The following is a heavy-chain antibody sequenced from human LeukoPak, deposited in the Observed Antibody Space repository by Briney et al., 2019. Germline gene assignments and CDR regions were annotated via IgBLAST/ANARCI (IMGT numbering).Heavy chain of an antibody. J-gene: IGHJ4*02. CDR3: ARHNPIFGVVCFDY. CDR2: IYPGDSDT. CDR1: GYTFTSYG. Sequence: KVSCKASGYTFTSYGISWVRQMPGKGLEWMGIIYPGDSDTRYSPSFQGQVTISADKSISTAYLQWSSLKASDTAMYYCARHNPIFGVVCFDYWGQGTLVTVSS. V-gene: IGHV5-51*01. D-gene: IGHD3-3*01.